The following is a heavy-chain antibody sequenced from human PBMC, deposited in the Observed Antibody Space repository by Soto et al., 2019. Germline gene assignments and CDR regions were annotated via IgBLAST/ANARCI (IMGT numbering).Heavy chain of an antibody. CDR3: AREAMTTVTNYGYFDL. CDR2: IYYSGIT. Sequence: QVQLQESGPGLVKPSQTLSLTCTVSGGSISSGGYYWSWIRQHPGKGLEWIGYIYYSGITYYNPSIKSRVTRSVDTSKNQFSLKLSSVTAADTAVYYCAREAMTTVTNYGYFDLWGRGTLVTVSS. D-gene: IGHD4-17*01. J-gene: IGHJ2*01. CDR1: GGSISSGGYY. V-gene: IGHV4-31*03.